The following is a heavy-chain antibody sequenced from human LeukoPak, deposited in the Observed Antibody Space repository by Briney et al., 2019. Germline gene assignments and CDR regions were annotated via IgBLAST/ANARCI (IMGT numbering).Heavy chain of an antibody. CDR3: ASIRLAAAFY. CDR1: GFTVSSNY. D-gene: IGHD6-13*01. CDR2: IYSGGST. V-gene: IGHV3-53*01. J-gene: IGHJ4*02. Sequence: PGGSLRPSCAASGFTVSSNYMSWVRQAPGKGLEWVSVIYSGGSTYYADSVKGRFTISRDNSKNTLYLQMNSLRAEDTAVYYCASIRLAAAFYWGQGTLVTVSS.